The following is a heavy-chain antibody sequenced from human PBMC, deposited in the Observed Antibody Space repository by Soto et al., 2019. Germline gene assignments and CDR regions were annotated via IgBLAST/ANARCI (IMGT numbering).Heavy chain of an antibody. V-gene: IGHV3-30-3*01. CDR3: ARGRSVSNHIDFEY. Sequence: QVQLVESGGGVVQPGRSLRLSCAASGFTLSSYSMHWVRQAPGKGLDWVAAMSYDGSSKYFADSVKGRFTISRDNSKNTLSLQMNSLGAEDAAVYYCARGRSVSNHIDFEYWGQGTLVTVSS. CDR2: MSYDGSSK. CDR1: GFTLSSYS. J-gene: IGHJ4*02. D-gene: IGHD4-4*01.